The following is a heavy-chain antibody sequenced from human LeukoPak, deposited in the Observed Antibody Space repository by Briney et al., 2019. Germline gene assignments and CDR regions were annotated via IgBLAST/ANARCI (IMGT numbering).Heavy chain of an antibody. CDR1: GYTFTSCD. CDR3: TRGSSGRRDN. V-gene: IGHV1-8*01. D-gene: IGHD6-19*01. Sequence: ASVKVSCKASGYTFTSCDINWVRQATGQGLEWMGWMNPNSGNTGYGQSFQGRITMTRDISIGTAFMELSNLTSEDTAIYYRTRGSSGRRDNWGQGTLVTVSA. J-gene: IGHJ4*02. CDR2: MNPNSGNT.